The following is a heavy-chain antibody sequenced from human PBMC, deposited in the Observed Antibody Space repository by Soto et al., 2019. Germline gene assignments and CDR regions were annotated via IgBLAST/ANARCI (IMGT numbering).Heavy chain of an antibody. V-gene: IGHV4-34*01. Sequence: NPSETLSLTCAVYGGSFSGYYWSWIRQPPGKGLEWIGEINHSGSTNYNPSLKSRVTISVDTSKNQFSLKLSSVTAADTAVYYCERGRGRTGTTFWFDPWGQGTLVTVSS. CDR3: ERGRGRTGTTFWFDP. J-gene: IGHJ5*02. D-gene: IGHD1-7*01. CDR2: INHSGST. CDR1: GGSFSGYY.